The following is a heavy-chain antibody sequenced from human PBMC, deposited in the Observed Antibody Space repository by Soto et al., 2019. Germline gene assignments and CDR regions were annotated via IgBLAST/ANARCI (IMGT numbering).Heavy chain of an antibody. Sequence: ASVKVSCKASGYTFTGYYMHWVRQAPGQGLEWMGWINPNSGGTNYAQKFQGWVTMTRDTSISTAYMELSRLRSDDTAVYYCARGRHSIVVVPAMIFDYWGQGTLVTVSS. CDR1: GYTFTGYY. V-gene: IGHV1-2*04. D-gene: IGHD2-2*01. CDR2: INPNSGGT. J-gene: IGHJ4*02. CDR3: ARGRHSIVVVPAMIFDY.